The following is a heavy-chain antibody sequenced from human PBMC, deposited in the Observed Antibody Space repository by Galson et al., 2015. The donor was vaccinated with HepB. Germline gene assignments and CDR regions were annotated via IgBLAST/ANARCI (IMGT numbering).Heavy chain of an antibody. J-gene: IGHJ3*01. CDR2: ITSSSNFA. D-gene: IGHD2-2*01. CDR1: GFTFSDYY. V-gene: IGHV3-11*06. Sequence: SLRLSCAASGFTFSDYYMTWIRQAPGKGLEWLSYITSSSNFANYADSVKGRFTISRDNAKNSLYLQMNSLRAEDTAVYYCARDRYCGSTTCYGEDAFHFWGQGTMVIVSS. CDR3: ARDRYCGSTTCYGEDAFHF.